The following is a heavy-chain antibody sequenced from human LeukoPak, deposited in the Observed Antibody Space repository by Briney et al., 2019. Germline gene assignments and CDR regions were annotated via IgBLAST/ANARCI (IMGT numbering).Heavy chain of an antibody. Sequence: SETLSLTCTVSGASISSSSYYWGWLRQPPGKGLEWIGSIYYSGSTYYNPSPKSRVTISMDPSKNQFSLKLRSVTAADTAVYYCTSPYFDYWGQGTLVTVSS. CDR2: IYYSGST. CDR1: GASISSSSYY. CDR3: TSPYFDY. V-gene: IGHV4-39*01. J-gene: IGHJ4*02.